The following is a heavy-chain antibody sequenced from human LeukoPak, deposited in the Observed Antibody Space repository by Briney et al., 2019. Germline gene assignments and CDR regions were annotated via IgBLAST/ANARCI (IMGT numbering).Heavy chain of an antibody. CDR1: GFTFDDYG. Sequence: GGSLRLSCAASGFTFDDYGMSWVRQAPGKGLEWVSGINWNGGSTGYADSVKGRFTISRDNAKNSLYLQMNSLRAEDTALYHCARVGYSGSYYDYYYYMDVWGKGTTVTVSS. J-gene: IGHJ6*03. CDR2: INWNGGST. V-gene: IGHV3-20*01. CDR3: ARVGYSGSYYDYYYYMDV. D-gene: IGHD1-26*01.